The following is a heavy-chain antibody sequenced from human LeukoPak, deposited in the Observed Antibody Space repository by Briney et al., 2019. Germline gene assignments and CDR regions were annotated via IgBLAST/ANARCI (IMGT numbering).Heavy chain of an antibody. D-gene: IGHD3-16*01. CDR3: ARGPLGELYSDYYYYYMDV. CDR2: INPNSGGT. J-gene: IGHJ6*03. V-gene: IGHV1-2*02. Sequence: ASVKVSCKASGYTFTGYYMHWVRQAPGQGLEWMGWINPNSGGTNYAQKFQGRVTMTRDTSISTAYMELSRLRSDDTAVYYCARGPLGELYSDYYYYYMDVWGKGTTVTISS. CDR1: GYTFTGYY.